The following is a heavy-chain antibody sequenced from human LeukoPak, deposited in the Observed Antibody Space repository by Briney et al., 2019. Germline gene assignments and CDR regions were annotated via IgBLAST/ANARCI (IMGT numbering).Heavy chain of an antibody. D-gene: IGHD3-22*01. J-gene: IGHJ4*02. CDR2: ISHSGSV. CDR3: ARRSYYYDSSGYSTFDY. V-gene: IGHV4-59*08. Sequence: SETLSLTCTVSGGSVSNYYWSWIRQSPGKGLEWIGYISHSGSVNYNPSLKSRVTMSVDTSKNQFSLKLSSVTAADTAVYYCARRSYYYDSSGYSTFDYWGQGTLVTVSS. CDR1: GGSVSNYY.